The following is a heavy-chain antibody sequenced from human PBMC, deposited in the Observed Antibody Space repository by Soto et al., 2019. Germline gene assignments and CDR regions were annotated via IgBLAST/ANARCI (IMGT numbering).Heavy chain of an antibody. Sequence: WETLSLTCTVSGGSVSSGDYYWSWIRQPPGKGLEWIGYIYYSGNTNYNPSLKSRVIISVDTSKNLFSLKLTSVTAADTAVYYCARIPVDTSMIYWLDPWGQGTLVTVSS. J-gene: IGHJ5*02. CDR2: IYYSGNT. CDR3: ARIPVDTSMIYWLDP. D-gene: IGHD5-18*01. CDR1: GGSVSSGDYY. V-gene: IGHV4-61*08.